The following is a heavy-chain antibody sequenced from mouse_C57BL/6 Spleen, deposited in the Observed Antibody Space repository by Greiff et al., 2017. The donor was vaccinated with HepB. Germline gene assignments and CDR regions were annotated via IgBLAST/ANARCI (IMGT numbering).Heavy chain of an antibody. Sequence: QVQLKQPGAELVKPGASVKLSCKASGYTFTSYWMQWVKQRPGQGLEWIGEIDPSDSYTNYNQKFKGKATLTVDTSSSTAYMQLSSLTSEDSAVYYCALYDYGSSPFAYWGQGTLVTVAA. V-gene: IGHV1-50*01. J-gene: IGHJ3*01. CDR1: GYTFTSYW. D-gene: IGHD1-1*01. CDR3: ALYDYGSSPFAY. CDR2: IDPSDSYT.